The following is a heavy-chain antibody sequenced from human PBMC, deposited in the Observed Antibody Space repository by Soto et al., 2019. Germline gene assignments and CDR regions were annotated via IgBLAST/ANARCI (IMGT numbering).Heavy chain of an antibody. CDR1: GYTFSNYH. CDR3: TREYFVGCESYSV. J-gene: IGHJ4*02. CDR2: ISPTGDST. V-gene: IGHV1-46*03. Sequence: GASVKVSCKASGYTFSNYHMHWVRRAPGQGLEWMAIISPTGDSTVSAQKFQGRLIVTRDTSARTLYMELSSLTPDDTAVYYCTREYFVGCESYSVWAQGTVIPVSS. D-gene: IGHD3-10*01.